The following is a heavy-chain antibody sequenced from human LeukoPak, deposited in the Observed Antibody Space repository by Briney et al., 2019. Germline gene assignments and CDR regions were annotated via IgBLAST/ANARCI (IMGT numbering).Heavy chain of an antibody. CDR3: ARGYYDCWSGYPTFDY. CDR1: GYTFTSYG. Sequence: ASVKVSCKASGYTFTSYGISWVRQAPGQGLEWMGWISAYNGNTNYAQKLQGRVTMTTDTSTSTAYMELRSLRSDDTAVYYCARGYYDCWSGYPTFDYWGQGTLVTVSS. J-gene: IGHJ4*02. D-gene: IGHD3-3*01. V-gene: IGHV1-18*01. CDR2: ISAYNGNT.